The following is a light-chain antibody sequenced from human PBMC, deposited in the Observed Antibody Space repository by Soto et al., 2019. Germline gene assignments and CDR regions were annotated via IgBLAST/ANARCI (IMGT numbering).Light chain of an antibody. V-gene: IGKV3-11*01. J-gene: IGKJ4*01. CDR3: QQRSNRPLT. CDR1: QSVSSY. Sequence: EIVVTQSPVTLSLSPGERATLSCMASQSVSSYLAWYQHKPGQAPRLLIYDASSRATGIPDRFSGSGSGTDFTLAISSLEPEDFAVYYCQQRSNRPLTFGGGTKVDIK. CDR2: DAS.